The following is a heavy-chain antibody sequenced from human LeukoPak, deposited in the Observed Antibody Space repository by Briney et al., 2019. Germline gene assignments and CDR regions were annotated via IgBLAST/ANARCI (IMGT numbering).Heavy chain of an antibody. D-gene: IGHD3-3*02. J-gene: IGHJ3*01. CDR1: GYTLTDLS. V-gene: IGHV1-24*01. Sequence: ASLKVSCKVSGYTLTDLSIHWLRQAPGKGLEWMGGFDPEGAETIYAQALQGRVTLTEDTSTNTAYMELSSLRSEDTAVYYCATTPIFGDAFDPWGQGTMVTVSS. CDR3: ATTPIFGDAFDP. CDR2: FDPEGAET.